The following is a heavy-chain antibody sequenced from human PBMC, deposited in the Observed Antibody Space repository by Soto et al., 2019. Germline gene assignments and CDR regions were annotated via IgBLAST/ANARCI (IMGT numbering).Heavy chain of an antibody. V-gene: IGHV3-11*03. CDR1: GFTFSDYY. D-gene: IGHD6-19*01. Sequence: PGGSLRLSCAASGFTFSDYYMSWIRQAPGKGLEWVSYISSSSSYTNYADSVKGRFTISRDNAKNSLYLQMNSLRAEDTAVYYCARAATYSSGRPGGYGMDVWGQGTTVTVSS. CDR2: ISSSSSYT. J-gene: IGHJ6*02. CDR3: ARAATYSSGRPGGYGMDV.